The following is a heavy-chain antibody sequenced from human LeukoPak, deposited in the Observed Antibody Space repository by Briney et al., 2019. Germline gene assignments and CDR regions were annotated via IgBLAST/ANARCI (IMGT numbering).Heavy chain of an antibody. D-gene: IGHD5-24*01. CDR1: GGSFSGYY. CDR2: INHSGST. J-gene: IGHJ6*03. CDR3: ARRRRRDGYNWSALMGHMDV. V-gene: IGHV4-34*01. Sequence: SETLSLTCAVYGGSFSGYYWSWIRQPPGKGLEWIGEINHSGSTNYSPSLKSRVTISVDTSKNQFSLKLSSVTAADTAVYYCARRRRRDGYNWSALMGHMDVWGKGTTVTVSS.